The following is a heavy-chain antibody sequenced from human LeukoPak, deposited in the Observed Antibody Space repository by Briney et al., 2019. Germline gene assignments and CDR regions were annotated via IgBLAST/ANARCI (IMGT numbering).Heavy chain of an antibody. J-gene: IGHJ6*04. Sequence: GGSLRLPCVASGFTFINYEINWVRQAPGKGLEWVSYINRSATTTYYADSAKGRFTISRDSAKNSVSLQMNSLRTEDTAVYYCARAPGSTAAHHFYAMDVWGKGTTVIVSS. D-gene: IGHD6-6*01. CDR3: ARAPGSTAAHHFYAMDV. CDR2: INRSATTT. CDR1: GFTFINYE. V-gene: IGHV3-48*03.